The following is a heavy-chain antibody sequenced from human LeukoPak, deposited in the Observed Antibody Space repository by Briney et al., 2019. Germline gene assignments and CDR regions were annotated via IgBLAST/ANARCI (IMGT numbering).Heavy chain of an antibody. Sequence: PGGSLRLSCAASGFTFDDYAMHWVRQAPGKGLEWVSAISGSGGSTYYADSVKGRFTISRDNSKNTLYLQMNSLRAEDTAVYYCAKDGATSSDYWGQGTLVTVSS. V-gene: IGHV3-23*01. CDR1: GFTFDDYA. J-gene: IGHJ4*02. CDR2: ISGSGGST. CDR3: AKDGATSSDY. D-gene: IGHD1-26*01.